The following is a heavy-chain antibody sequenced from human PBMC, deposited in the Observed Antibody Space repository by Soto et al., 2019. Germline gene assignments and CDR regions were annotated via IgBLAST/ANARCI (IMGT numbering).Heavy chain of an antibody. Sequence: VVSLRLSCAASGFTFTSYSMNWVRQAPGKGLEWVSSITSSSSYIYYADSVKGRFTISRDNAKNSLYLQMNSLRAEDTAVYYCARERYCSGGSCPHYGMDVWGQGTTVTVSS. D-gene: IGHD2-15*01. J-gene: IGHJ6*02. CDR2: ITSSSSYI. V-gene: IGHV3-21*01. CDR1: GFTFTSYS. CDR3: ARERYCSGGSCPHYGMDV.